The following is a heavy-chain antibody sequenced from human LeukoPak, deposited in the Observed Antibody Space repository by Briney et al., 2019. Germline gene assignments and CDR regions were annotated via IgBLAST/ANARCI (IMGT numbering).Heavy chain of an antibody. CDR2: IYPSDSDT. CDR1: GNSFTSYW. Sequence: GESLKISCKGSGNSFTSYWIGWVRQMPGKGLEWMGIIYPSDSDTRYSPSFQGQVTISADKSIGTAYLQWSSLKASDTAMYFCARRAELGMRWFDPWGQGTLVTVFS. V-gene: IGHV5-51*01. J-gene: IGHJ5*02. CDR3: ARRAELGMRWFDP. D-gene: IGHD3-16*01.